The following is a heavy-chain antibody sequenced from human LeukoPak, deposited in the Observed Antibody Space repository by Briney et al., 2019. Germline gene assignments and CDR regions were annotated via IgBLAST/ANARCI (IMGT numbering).Heavy chain of an antibody. CDR1: GFTFSDYY. CDR3: AKDAFQDISAYYSPFDS. J-gene: IGHJ4*02. V-gene: IGHV3-23*01. D-gene: IGHD3-22*01. Sequence: GRSLRLSCAASGFTFSDYYMSWIRQAPGKGLEWVSTIGGSAGSTYYADSVKGRFTISRDNSKNTLYQQMNSLPAEDTAVYYCAKDAFQDISAYYSPFDSWGQGTLVTVSS. CDR2: IGGSAGST.